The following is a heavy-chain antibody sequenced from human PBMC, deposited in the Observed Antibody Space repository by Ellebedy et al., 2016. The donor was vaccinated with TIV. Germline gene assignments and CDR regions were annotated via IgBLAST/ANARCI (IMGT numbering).Heavy chain of an antibody. CDR3: AREEVVGASRGYQFYGMNV. J-gene: IGHJ6*02. D-gene: IGHD6-25*01. V-gene: IGHV1-2*02. CDR2: INPNSGGI. CDR1: GHTFRGYY. Sequence: ASVKVSCKASGHTFRGYYIHWVRQAPGQGLEWMGWINPNSGGINHAQTFQGRLTLTTETSINTAYMELNRLTSDDTAMYYCAREEVVGASRGYQFYGMNVWGQGTTVTVSS.